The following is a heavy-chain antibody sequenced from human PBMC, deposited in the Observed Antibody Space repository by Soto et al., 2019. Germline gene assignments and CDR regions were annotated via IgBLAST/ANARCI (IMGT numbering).Heavy chain of an antibody. CDR1: GFTFSSYA. J-gene: IGHJ6*02. V-gene: IGHV3-23*01. CDR3: AKDEEIAAADWLIYYYYYGMDV. CDR2: ISGSGGST. Sequence: GGSLRLSCAASGFTFSSYAMSWVRQAPGKGLEWVSAISGSGGSTYYADSVKGRFTISRDNSKNTLYLQMNSLRAEDTAVYYCAKDEEIAAADWLIYYYYYGMDVWGQGTTVTVSS. D-gene: IGHD6-13*01.